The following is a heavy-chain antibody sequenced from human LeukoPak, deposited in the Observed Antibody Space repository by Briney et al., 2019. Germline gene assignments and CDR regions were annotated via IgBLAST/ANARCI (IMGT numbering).Heavy chain of an antibody. Sequence: SETLSLTCTVSGGSISSGGYYWSWIRQHPGKGLEWIGSIYYSGSTYYNPSLKSRVTISVDTSKNQFSLKLSSVTAADTAVYYCARHKGYYDFWSGYFDGDWFDPWGQGTLVTVSS. D-gene: IGHD3-3*01. J-gene: IGHJ5*02. CDR1: GGSISSGGYY. V-gene: IGHV4-39*01. CDR3: ARHKGYYDFWSGYFDGDWFDP. CDR2: IYYSGST.